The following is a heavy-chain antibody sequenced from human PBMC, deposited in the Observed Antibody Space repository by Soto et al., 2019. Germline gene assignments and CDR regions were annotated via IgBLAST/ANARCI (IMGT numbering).Heavy chain of an antibody. CDR2: ISPDGTNT. D-gene: IGHD3-16*01. J-gene: IGHJ4*02. Sequence: EVQLVESGGGLVQPGGSLRLSCAASGFTFGSYWMHWVRQAPGKGLVWVSRISPDGTNTSNADSVKGRFTISRDNTKNTLHLQMDSLRVEDTAVYYCARDGGGLAHWGQGTLVTVSS. CDR3: ARDGGGLAH. CDR1: GFTFGSYW. V-gene: IGHV3-74*01.